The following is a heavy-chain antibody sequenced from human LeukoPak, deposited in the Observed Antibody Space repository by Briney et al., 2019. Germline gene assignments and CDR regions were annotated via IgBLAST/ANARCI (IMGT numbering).Heavy chain of an antibody. CDR3: ARVGSSSTAALYYYYMDV. Sequence: SETLSLTCTVSGGSIRSHYWSWIRQPPGKGLEWIGYIYYSGSTNYNPSLKSRVTISVDTSKNQFSLKLSSVTAADTAVYYCARVGSSSTAALYYYYMDVWGKGTTVTVSS. J-gene: IGHJ6*03. CDR2: IYYSGST. D-gene: IGHD2-2*01. CDR1: GGSIRSHY. V-gene: IGHV4-59*11.